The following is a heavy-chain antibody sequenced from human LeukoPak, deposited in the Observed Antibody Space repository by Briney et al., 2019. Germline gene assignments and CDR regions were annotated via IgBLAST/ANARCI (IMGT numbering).Heavy chain of an antibody. CDR2: INHSAST. CDR3: ARGREEYSGYDLEDY. CDR1: GGSFSGYY. V-gene: IGHV4-34*01. J-gene: IGHJ4*02. D-gene: IGHD5-12*01. Sequence: SETLSLTCAVYGGSFSGYYWNWIRQPPGKGLEWIGEINHSASTNYNPSLKSRVTISVDTSKNQFSLKLSSVTAADTAVYYCARGREEYSGYDLEDYWGQGTLVTVSS.